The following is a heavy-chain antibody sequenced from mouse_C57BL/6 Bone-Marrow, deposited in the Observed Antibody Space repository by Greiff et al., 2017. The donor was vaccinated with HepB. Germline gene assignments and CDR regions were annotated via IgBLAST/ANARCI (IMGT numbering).Heavy chain of an antibody. V-gene: IGHV5-4*03. CDR3: AGRRGDD. Sequence: EVTLVESGGGLVKPGGSLKLSCAASGFTFSSYAMSWVRQTPEKWLEWVATISAGGSYTYYPDNVKGRFTISRDNAKNNLYLQMSHLKSEDTAMYYCAGRRGDDWGQGTTLTVAS. CDR2: ISAGGSYT. CDR1: GFTFSSYA. J-gene: IGHJ2*01.